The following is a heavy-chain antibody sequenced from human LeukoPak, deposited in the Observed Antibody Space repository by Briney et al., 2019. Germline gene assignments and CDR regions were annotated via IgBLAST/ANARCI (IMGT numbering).Heavy chain of an antibody. Sequence: SETLSLTCTASGNSISSGDNYWSWIRQPAGKGLEWIGRIYTSGSTYYNPSLKSRVTISVDTSKNQFSLKLSSVTAADTAVYYCARARQQLVWNGFDPWGQGTLVTVSS. CDR2: IYTSGST. CDR1: GNSISSGDNY. J-gene: IGHJ5*02. CDR3: ARARQQLVWNGFDP. V-gene: IGHV4-61*02. D-gene: IGHD6-13*01.